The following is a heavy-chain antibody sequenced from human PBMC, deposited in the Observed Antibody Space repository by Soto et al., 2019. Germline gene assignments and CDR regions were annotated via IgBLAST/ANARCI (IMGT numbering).Heavy chain of an antibody. CDR2: IYYSRST. V-gene: IGHV4-61*01. CDR1: GGSVSSGSYD. J-gene: IGHJ6*02. CDR3: TTTQYCTNGACAIPNYYYYGMDV. Sequence: KPSESLSLTWILSGGSVSSGSYDWSWIRQPPGKGLEWIGYIYYSRSTKYNPSLKSRVTISVDTSKHQLSLKLSSVTAADTAVYYCTTTQYCTNGACAIPNYYYYGMDVWGQGTTVTVSS. D-gene: IGHD2-8*01.